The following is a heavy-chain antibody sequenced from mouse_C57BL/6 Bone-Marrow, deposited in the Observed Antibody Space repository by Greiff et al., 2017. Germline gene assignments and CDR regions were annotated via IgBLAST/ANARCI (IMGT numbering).Heavy chain of an antibody. D-gene: IGHD2-5*01. CDR3: TRSRRSNQGAMDY. CDR2: IGPGSGST. Sequence: QVQLQQSGAELVKPGASVKISCKASGYTFTDYYINWVKQRPGQGLEWIGKIGPGSGSTYYNEKFKGKATLTADNSSSKAYMQLSSLKSEDSTVDSCTRSRRSNQGAMDYWGQGTSVTVSS. J-gene: IGHJ4*01. CDR1: GYTFTDYY. V-gene: IGHV1-77*01.